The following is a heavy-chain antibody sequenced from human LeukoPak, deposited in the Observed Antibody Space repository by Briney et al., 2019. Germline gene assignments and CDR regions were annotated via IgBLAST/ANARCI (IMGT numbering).Heavy chain of an antibody. J-gene: IGHJ4*02. CDR2: IYYSGGT. CDR1: DGSMGTYY. Sequence: SVTLSLTCTVSDGSMGTYYWGWIRQPPGKGLEWIGYIYYSGGTTYNPSLKSRVTVSVDTSRNQFSLKLTSMTAADTAVYYCARGRLGRQHASFFDSWGQGTLVIVSS. D-gene: IGHD2-2*01. CDR3: ARGRLGRQHASFFDS. V-gene: IGHV4-59*08.